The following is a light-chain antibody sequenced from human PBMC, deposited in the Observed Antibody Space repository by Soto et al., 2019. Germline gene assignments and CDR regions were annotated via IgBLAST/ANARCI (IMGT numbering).Light chain of an antibody. CDR1: SSDVGGYNY. CDR2: DVS. V-gene: IGLV2-11*01. Sequence: QSALTQPRSVSGSPGQSVTISCTGTSSDVGGYNYVSWYQQHPGKAPKLMIYDVSKRPSGVPDRFSGSKSGNTASLTISGLQAEDEADYYCCSDAGSALFGGGTKLTVL. CDR3: CSDAGSAL. J-gene: IGLJ2*01.